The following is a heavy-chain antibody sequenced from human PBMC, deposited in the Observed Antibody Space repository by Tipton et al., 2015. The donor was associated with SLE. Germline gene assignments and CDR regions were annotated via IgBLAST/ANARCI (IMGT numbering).Heavy chain of an antibody. V-gene: IGHV4-4*07. D-gene: IGHD1-26*01. CDR2: IHSSGST. CDR1: GGSISSYY. Sequence: TLSLTCTVFGGSISSYYWSWIRQPAGKGLEWIGQIHSSGSTSYNPSLKSRVSISVDMSKNQVSLKLSSVTAADTALYYFARHFSGSYSFDYWGQGKLVTVSS. J-gene: IGHJ4*02. CDR3: ARHFSGSYSFDY.